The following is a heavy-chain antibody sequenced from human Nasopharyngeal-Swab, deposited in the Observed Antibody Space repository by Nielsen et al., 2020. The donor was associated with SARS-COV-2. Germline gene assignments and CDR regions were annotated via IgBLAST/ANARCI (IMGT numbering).Heavy chain of an antibody. CDR1: GVIFSKYW. CDR2: VNQDGSRT. Sequence: GESLKISCVASGVIFSKYWMHWVRQAPGKGLVWVSRVNQDGSRTDYADSVRGRFTISRDNAKNTLYLQMNSLRVEDTAIYYCARGSSDWNGIDYWGQGTLVTVSS. V-gene: IGHV3-74*01. J-gene: IGHJ4*02. D-gene: IGHD6-19*01. CDR3: ARGSSDWNGIDY.